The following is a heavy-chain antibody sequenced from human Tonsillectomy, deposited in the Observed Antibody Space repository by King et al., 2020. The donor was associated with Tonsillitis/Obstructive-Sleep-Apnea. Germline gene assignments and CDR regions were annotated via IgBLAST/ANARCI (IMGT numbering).Heavy chain of an antibody. D-gene: IGHD3-10*01. CDR3: AKRSTGIYYYYMDV. CDR1: GFTFSSYA. Sequence: DVQLVESGGGLVQPGGSLRLSCAASGFTFSSYAISWVRQAPGKGLEWVSAISGSGGSTYSADSVKGRFTISRDNSKNTLYLQMNSLRAEDTAVYYCAKRSTGIYYYYMDVWGKGTTVTVSS. CDR2: ISGSGGST. V-gene: IGHV3-23*04. J-gene: IGHJ6*03.